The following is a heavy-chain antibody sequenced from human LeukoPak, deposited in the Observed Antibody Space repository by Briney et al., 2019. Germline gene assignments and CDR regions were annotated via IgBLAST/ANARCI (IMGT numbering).Heavy chain of an antibody. CDR2: IKQDGSEK. Sequence: PGGSLRLSCAASGFTFSSYWMSWVRQAPGKGLEWVANIKQDGSEKYYVDSVKGRFTISRDNAKNSLYLQMNSLRAEDTAVYYCARGGSRGATPFDYWGQGTLVAVSS. J-gene: IGHJ4*02. CDR1: GFTFSSYW. D-gene: IGHD1-26*01. V-gene: IGHV3-7*01. CDR3: ARGGSRGATPFDY.